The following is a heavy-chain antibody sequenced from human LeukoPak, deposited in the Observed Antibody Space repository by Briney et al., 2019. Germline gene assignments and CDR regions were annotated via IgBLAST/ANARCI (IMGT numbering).Heavy chain of an antibody. J-gene: IGHJ1*01. Sequence: GSLRLSCDVSGFTFITHDMSWFRQPPGTGLEWVSSISRSGAHSHYAASVRGRFTISRDSSNDTLFLQMTGLHVCDTAIYYCARGSLGPAYWGRGTLVAVSS. CDR2: ISRSGAHS. CDR3: ARGSLGPAY. V-gene: IGHV3-23*01. D-gene: IGHD3-10*01. CDR1: GFTFITHD.